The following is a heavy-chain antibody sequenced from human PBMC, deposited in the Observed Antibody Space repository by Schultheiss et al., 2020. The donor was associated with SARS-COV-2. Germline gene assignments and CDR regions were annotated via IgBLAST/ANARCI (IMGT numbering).Heavy chain of an antibody. Sequence: GGSLRLSCAASGFTFSSYGMHWVRQAPGKGLEWVAVIWYDGSNKYYADSVKGRFTISRDNSKNTLYLQMNSLRAEDTAVYYCAKDPYTGAYGAFDIWGQGTVVTVSS. CDR3: AKDPYTGAYGAFDI. V-gene: IGHV3-33*06. CDR2: IWYDGSNK. J-gene: IGHJ3*02. D-gene: IGHD2-8*02. CDR1: GFTFSSYG.